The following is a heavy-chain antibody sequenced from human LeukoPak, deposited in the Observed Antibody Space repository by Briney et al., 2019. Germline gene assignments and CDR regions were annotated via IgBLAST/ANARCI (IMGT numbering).Heavy chain of an antibody. J-gene: IGHJ1*01. CDR3: AKSRMIVVTSRAEYFQH. Sequence: GGSLRLSCAASGFTFSSYAMSWVRQAPGKGLEWVSAISGSGGSTYYADSVKGRFTVSRDNSKNTLYLQMNSLRADDTAVYYCAKSRMIVVTSRAEYFQHWGQGTLVTVSS. D-gene: IGHD3-22*01. CDR1: GFTFSSYA. CDR2: ISGSGGST. V-gene: IGHV3-23*01.